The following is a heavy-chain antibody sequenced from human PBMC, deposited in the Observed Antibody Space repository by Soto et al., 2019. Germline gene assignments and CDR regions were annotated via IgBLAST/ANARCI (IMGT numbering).Heavy chain of an antibody. Sequence: GAPVNISCKASGYIFSAHYINWVRHAPGQGLEWLGWINPHSGATNYAQKLLGRATMSADTSASTAYMDLARLKSDDTAVYYCVRARALGFSNWFGPWGRGTLVTVSS. CDR3: VRARALGFSNWFGP. CDR1: GYIFSAHY. CDR2: INPHSGAT. V-gene: IGHV1-2*02. J-gene: IGHJ5*02. D-gene: IGHD3-10*01.